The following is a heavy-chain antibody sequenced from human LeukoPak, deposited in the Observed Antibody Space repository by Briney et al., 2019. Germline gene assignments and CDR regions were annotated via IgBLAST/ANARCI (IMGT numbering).Heavy chain of an antibody. CDR2: ISGSGGST. CDR1: GFTFSSYG. Sequence: SGGSLRLSCAASGFTFSSYGMSWVRQAPGKGLEWVSAISGSGGSTYYADSVKGRFTISRDNSKNTLYLQMNSLRAEDTAVYYCAKSKSGSWYFLFDYWGQGTLVTVSS. V-gene: IGHV3-23*01. CDR3: AKSKSGSWYFLFDY. D-gene: IGHD6-13*01. J-gene: IGHJ4*02.